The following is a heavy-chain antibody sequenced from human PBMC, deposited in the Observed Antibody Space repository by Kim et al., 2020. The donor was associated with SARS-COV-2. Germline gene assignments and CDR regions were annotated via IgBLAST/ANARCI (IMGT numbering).Heavy chain of an antibody. Sequence: GGSLRLSCAASGFSFSLYGMAWVRQAPGKGLEWVAGIAGSGSSTYYADSVKGRFTISRDNAKKTLYLQLDSLRAEDTARYYCAKILAGLLIFCALGDWG. J-gene: IGHJ1*01. D-gene: IGHD3-16*01. CDR1: GFSFSLYG. CDR2: IAGSGSST. CDR3: AKILAGLLIFCALGD. V-gene: IGHV3-23*01.